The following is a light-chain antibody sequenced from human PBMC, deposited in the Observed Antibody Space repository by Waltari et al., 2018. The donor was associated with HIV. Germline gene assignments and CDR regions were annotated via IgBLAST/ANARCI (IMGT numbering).Light chain of an antibody. J-gene: IGKJ1*01. CDR2: TTS. CDR3: QQSAT. Sequence: EIVLTQSPGPVSLSPGVRATLSCRASQSVDSSYLAWYQQKPGQAPRRLIYTTSGRATGIPDRFSGSGSGTDFTLTISRLGPEDFAVYYCQQSATFGQGTKVEMK. V-gene: IGKV3-20*01. CDR1: QSVDSSY.